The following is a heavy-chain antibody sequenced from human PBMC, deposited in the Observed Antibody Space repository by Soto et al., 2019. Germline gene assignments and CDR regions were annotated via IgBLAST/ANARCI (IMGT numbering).Heavy chain of an antibody. CDR3: ARDSVRDYLYYYYGMDV. Sequence: PGGSLRLSCAASGFTFTSYTMNWVRQAQGRGMEWDSSIGTSSSYIYYADSVKGRFIISRDNATNSLFLQINSLRTEDTAVYDCARDSVRDYLYYYYGMDVWGQGTTVTVSS. CDR1: GFTFTSYT. J-gene: IGHJ6*02. V-gene: IGHV3-21*01. CDR2: IGTSSSYI. D-gene: IGHD4-17*01.